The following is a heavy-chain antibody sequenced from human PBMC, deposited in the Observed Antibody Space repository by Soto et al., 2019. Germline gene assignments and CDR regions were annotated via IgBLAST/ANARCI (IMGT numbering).Heavy chain of an antibody. Sequence: ASVKVSCKVSGYTLTELFMHWVRQAPGKGLEWMGGFDPEDGETIYAQKFQGRVTMTEDTSTDTAYMETSSLRSEYTAVYYCATDITMVRGVNYYGMDVWGQGTTVTVSS. CDR2: FDPEDGET. D-gene: IGHD3-10*01. CDR1: GYTLTELF. V-gene: IGHV1-24*01. J-gene: IGHJ6*02. CDR3: ATDITMVRGVNYYGMDV.